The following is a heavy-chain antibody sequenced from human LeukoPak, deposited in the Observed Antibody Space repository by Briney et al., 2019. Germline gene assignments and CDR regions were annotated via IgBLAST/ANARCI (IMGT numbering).Heavy chain of an antibody. J-gene: IGHJ4*02. V-gene: IGHV3-48*02. CDR2: ISGSSNAI. D-gene: IGHD4-11*01. Sequence: GSLRLSCAASGFTFSSYSMSWVRQAPGKGLEWVSYISGSSNAIYYADSVKGRFTISRDNAKNSLYLQMNSLRDEDTAVYYCARDRTTVTTSALDYWGQGTLVTVSS. CDR1: GFTFSSYS. CDR3: ARDRTTVTTSALDY.